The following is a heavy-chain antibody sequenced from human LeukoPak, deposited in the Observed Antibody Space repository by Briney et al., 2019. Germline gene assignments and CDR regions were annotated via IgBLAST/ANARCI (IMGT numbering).Heavy chain of an antibody. D-gene: IGHD6-13*01. J-gene: IGHJ4*02. CDR3: ARVRYSSSWYGRSLFDY. CDR1: GGSISSYY. CDR2: IYYSGST. Sequence: SETLSLTCTVSGGSISSYYWSWIRQPPGKGLEWIGYIYYSGSTNYNPSLKSRVTISVDTSKNQLSLKLSSVTAADTAVYYCARVRYSSSWYGRSLFDYWGQGTLVTVSS. V-gene: IGHV4-59*01.